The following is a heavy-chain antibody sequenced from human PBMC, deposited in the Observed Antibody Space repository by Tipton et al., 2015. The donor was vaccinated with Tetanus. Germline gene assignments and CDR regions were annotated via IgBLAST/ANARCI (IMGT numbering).Heavy chain of an antibody. V-gene: IGHV3-7*03. CDR1: GFTFSSYW. CDR3: ARDLITMVRGVIIGRGVPFDY. CDR2: IKQDGSEK. D-gene: IGHD3-10*01. Sequence: GSLRLSCAASGFTFSSYWMSWVRQAPGKGLEWVANIKQDGSEKYYVDSVKGRFTISRDNAKNSLYLQMNSLRAEDTAVYYCARDLITMVRGVIIGRGVPFDYWGQGTLVTVSS. J-gene: IGHJ4*02.